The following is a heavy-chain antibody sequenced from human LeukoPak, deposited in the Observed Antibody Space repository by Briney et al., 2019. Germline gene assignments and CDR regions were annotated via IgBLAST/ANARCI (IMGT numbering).Heavy chain of an antibody. J-gene: IGHJ3*02. V-gene: IGHV6-1*01. CDR3: ARNSGSYSDDAFDI. Sequence: SQTLSLTCAISGDSVSSNSVAWNWIRQSPSRGLEWLGRTYYRSKWYNDYAVSVKSRITINPDTSKNQFSLQLNSVTPEDTAVYYCARNSGSYSDDAFDIWGQGTMVTVSS. CDR2: TYYRSKWYN. CDR1: GDSVSSNSVA. D-gene: IGHD1-26*01.